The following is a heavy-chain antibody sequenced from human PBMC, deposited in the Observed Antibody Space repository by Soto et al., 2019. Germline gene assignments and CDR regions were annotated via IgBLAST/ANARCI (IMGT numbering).Heavy chain of an antibody. CDR2: IYPGDSDT. D-gene: IGHD3-9*01. V-gene: IGHV5-51*01. J-gene: IGHJ6*02. Sequence: PGESLKISCKGSGYSFTSYWIGWVRQMPGKGLEWMGIIYPGDSDTRYSPSFQGQVTISADKSISTAYLQWSSLKASDTAMYYCARRGRYFDWLPGAPPGMDVWGQGTTVTVSS. CDR1: GYSFTSYW. CDR3: ARRGRYFDWLPGAPPGMDV.